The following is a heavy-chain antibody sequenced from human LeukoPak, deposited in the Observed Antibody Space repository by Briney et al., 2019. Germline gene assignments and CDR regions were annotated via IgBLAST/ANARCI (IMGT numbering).Heavy chain of an antibody. CDR3: TTFDFAAFDI. D-gene: IGHD3-9*01. Sequence: RSGGSLRLSCAASGFTFSRFGMHWVRQAPGKGLEWVGRIKSKTDGGTTDYAAPVKGRFTISRDDSKNTLYLQMNSLKSEDTAVYYCTTFDFAAFDIWGQGTMVTVSS. J-gene: IGHJ3*02. CDR1: GFTFSRFG. CDR2: IKSKTDGGTT. V-gene: IGHV3-15*01.